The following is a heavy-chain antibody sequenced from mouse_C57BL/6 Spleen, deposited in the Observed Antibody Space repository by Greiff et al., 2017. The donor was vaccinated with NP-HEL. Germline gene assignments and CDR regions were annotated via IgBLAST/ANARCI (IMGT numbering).Heavy chain of an antibody. D-gene: IGHD2-2*01. CDR1: GFTFSSYA. J-gene: IGHJ3*01. Sequence: EVMLVESGGGLVKPGGSLKLSCAASGFTFSSYAMSWVRQTPEKRLEWVATISDGGSYTYYPDNVKGRFTISRDNAKNNLYLQMSHLKSEDTAMYYCARYGYDEGWFAYWGQGTLVTVSA. CDR3: ARYGYDEGWFAY. V-gene: IGHV5-4*03. CDR2: ISDGGSYT.